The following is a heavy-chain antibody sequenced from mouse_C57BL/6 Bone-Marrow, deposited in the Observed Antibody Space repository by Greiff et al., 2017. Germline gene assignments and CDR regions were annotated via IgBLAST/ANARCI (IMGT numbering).Heavy chain of an antibody. V-gene: IGHV1-50*01. CDR1: GYTFTSYW. J-gene: IGHJ3*01. CDR3: ASGAY. CDR2: IDPSDSYT. Sequence: QVQLQQPGAELVKPGASVKLSCKASGYTFTSYWMQWVKQRPGQGLEWIGEIDPSDSYTNYNQKFKGKATLTVDTSSSTAYMQLSSLTSEDSAVYYCASGAYWCQGTLVTVSA.